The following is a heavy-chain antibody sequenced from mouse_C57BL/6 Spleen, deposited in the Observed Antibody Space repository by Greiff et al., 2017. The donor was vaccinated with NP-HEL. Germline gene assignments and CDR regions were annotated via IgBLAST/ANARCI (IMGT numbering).Heavy chain of an antibody. CDR1: GYTFTSYW. CDR3: ARYYDDDGGGMDY. Sequence: QVQLQQPGAELVKPGASVKLSCKASGYTFTSYWMQWVKQRPGQGLEWIGEIDPSDSYTNYNQKFKGKATLTVDTSSSTAYMKLSSLTSEDSAVYYGARYYDDDGGGMDYWGQGTSVTVSS. D-gene: IGHD2-4*01. J-gene: IGHJ4*01. CDR2: IDPSDSYT. V-gene: IGHV1-50*01.